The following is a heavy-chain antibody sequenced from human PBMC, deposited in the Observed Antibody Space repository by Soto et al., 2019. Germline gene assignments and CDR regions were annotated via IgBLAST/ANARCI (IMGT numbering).Heavy chain of an antibody. J-gene: IGHJ6*02. CDR2: ISASGGGT. Sequence: GGSLRLSCATSGFTFRIYGMTWVRQAPGKGLEWVSGISASGGGTYYADSVKGRFTISRDKSKNTLYLQMNSLRAEDTAVYYCAKDRDTDAMDVWGQGTTVTLSS. CDR1: GFTFRIYG. D-gene: IGHD5-18*01. V-gene: IGHV3-23*01. CDR3: AKDRDTDAMDV.